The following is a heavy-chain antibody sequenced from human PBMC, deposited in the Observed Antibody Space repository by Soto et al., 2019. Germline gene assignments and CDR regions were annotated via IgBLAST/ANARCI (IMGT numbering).Heavy chain of an antibody. D-gene: IGHD3-22*01. V-gene: IGHV3-23*01. CDR1: GFSFNSHA. CDR2: ISGSGSTT. CDR3: AKDRLMLTMVVVGAFDF. J-gene: IGHJ3*01. Sequence: GGSLRLSCAASGFSFNSHAMTWVRQAPGKGLEWVSGISGSGSTTHYADSVKGRFTISRDNSKDTLYLQMNSLRADDTAVYFCAKDRLMLTMVVVGAFDFWGLGTMVTVSS.